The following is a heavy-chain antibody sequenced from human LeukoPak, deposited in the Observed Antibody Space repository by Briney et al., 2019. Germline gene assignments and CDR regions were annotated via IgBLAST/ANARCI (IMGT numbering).Heavy chain of an antibody. CDR2: IYYSGST. D-gene: IGHD5-24*01. CDR1: GGSISSYY. Sequence: SETLSLTCTVSGGSISSYYWSWIRQPPGKGLEWIGYIYYSGSTNYNPSLKSRVTISVDTSKNQFSLKLSSVTAADTAIYYCARASMTTSALDYWGQGTLVTVSS. J-gene: IGHJ4*02. CDR3: ARASMTTSALDY. V-gene: IGHV4-59*01.